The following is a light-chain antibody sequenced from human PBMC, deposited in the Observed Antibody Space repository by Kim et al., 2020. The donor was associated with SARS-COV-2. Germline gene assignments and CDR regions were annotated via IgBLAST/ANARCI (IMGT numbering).Light chain of an antibody. Sequence: SPGGTATLSCRASQSVSNYLAWYQQKYGQAPRLLSYESFKRATGIPARFSGSGSGTDFTLTVSSLEPEDFAVYYCQQRTHWPPWTFGQGTKVDIK. CDR3: QQRTHWPPWT. CDR2: ESF. J-gene: IGKJ1*01. CDR1: QSVSNY. V-gene: IGKV3-11*01.